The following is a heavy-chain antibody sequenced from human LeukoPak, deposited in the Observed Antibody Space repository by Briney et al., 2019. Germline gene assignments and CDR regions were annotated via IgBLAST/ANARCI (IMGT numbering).Heavy chain of an antibody. D-gene: IGHD1-26*01. CDR2: IKQDGSEI. V-gene: IGHV3-7*01. CDR1: GFSFSRYW. CDR3: AREWETFDY. Sequence: GGSLRLSCAASGFSFSRYWMSWVRQAAGKGLEWVANIKQDGSEIDQEDSLKGRFTISRDNAKNAVYLQMNSLRAQDTAVYYCAREWETFDYWGQGTLVTVSS. J-gene: IGHJ4*02.